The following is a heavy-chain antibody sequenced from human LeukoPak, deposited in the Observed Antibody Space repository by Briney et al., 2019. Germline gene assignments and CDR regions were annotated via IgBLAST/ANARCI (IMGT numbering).Heavy chain of an antibody. CDR2: IYTSGST. V-gene: IGHV4-61*02. D-gene: IGHD1-1*01. CDR1: SGSISTSNYY. J-gene: IGHJ4*02. CDR3: ARGVQTAGYGPPTYYFDY. Sequence: SETLSLTCTVSSGSISTSNYYWSWIRQPAGKGLEWIGRIYTSGSTNYNPSLKSRVTMSVDTSKNQFSLKLSSVTAADTAVYYCARGVQTAGYGPPTYYFDYWGQGTLVTVSS.